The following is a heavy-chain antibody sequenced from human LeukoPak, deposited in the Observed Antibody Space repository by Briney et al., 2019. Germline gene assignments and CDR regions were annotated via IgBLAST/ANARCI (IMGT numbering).Heavy chain of an antibody. CDR3: ATHYYDSSGYYSPDY. CDR2: ISYDGSNK. D-gene: IGHD3-22*01. V-gene: IGHV3-30-3*01. J-gene: IGHJ4*02. Sequence: GGSLRLSCAASGFTFTSYAMYWVRQAPGRGLEWVSIISYDGSNKYYADSVKGRFTISRDNSKNTLYLQMNSLRAEDTAVYYCATHYYDSSGYYSPDYWGQGTLVTVSS. CDR1: GFTFTSYA.